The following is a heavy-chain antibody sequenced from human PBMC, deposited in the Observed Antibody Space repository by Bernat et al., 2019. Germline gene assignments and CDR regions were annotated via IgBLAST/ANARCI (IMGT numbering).Heavy chain of an antibody. CDR1: GFTFSSYE. CDR2: ISSSGSTI. Sequence: EVQLVESGGGLVQPGGSLRLSCAASGFTFSSYEMNWVRQAPGKGLEWVSYISSSGSTIYYADSVKGRFTISRDNAKNSRYLQMNSLRAEDTAVYYCARGVFGGVIVLGWFDPWGQGTLVTVSS. V-gene: IGHV3-48*03. CDR3: ARGVFGGVIVLGWFDP. J-gene: IGHJ5*02. D-gene: IGHD3-16*02.